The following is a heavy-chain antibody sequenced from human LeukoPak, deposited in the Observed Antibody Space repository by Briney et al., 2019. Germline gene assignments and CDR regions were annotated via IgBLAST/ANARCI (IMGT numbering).Heavy chain of an antibody. CDR3: ARLLGGDPYYMDV. J-gene: IGHJ6*03. Sequence: PSETLSLTCSVSGGSISNYYWSWIRQPPGKGLEWIGYIYYSGSTDYNPSLKSRVTISVDTSKNQFSLRLNSVTAADTAVYYCARLLGGDPYYMDVWGKGTTVTASS. CDR1: GGSISNYY. V-gene: IGHV4-59*01. CDR2: IYYSGST. D-gene: IGHD3-3*01.